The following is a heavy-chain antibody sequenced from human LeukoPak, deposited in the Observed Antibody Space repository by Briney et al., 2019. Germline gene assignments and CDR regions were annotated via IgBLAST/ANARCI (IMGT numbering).Heavy chain of an antibody. Sequence: GGSLRLSCAASGFTFSNAWMSWVRQAPGKGLEWVGRIKSKTDGGTTDYAGPVKGRFTISRDDSKNTLYLQMNSLKTEDTAVYYCTTDPLVLEMATITGYFDYWGQGTLVTVSS. CDR2: IKSKTDGGTT. D-gene: IGHD5-24*01. J-gene: IGHJ4*02. CDR3: TTDPLVLEMATITGYFDY. CDR1: GFTFSNAW. V-gene: IGHV3-15*01.